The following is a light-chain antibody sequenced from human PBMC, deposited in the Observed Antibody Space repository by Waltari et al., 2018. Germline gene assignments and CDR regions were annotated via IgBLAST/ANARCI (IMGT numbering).Light chain of an antibody. CDR1: SLRRYY. V-gene: IGLV3-19*01. Sequence: SSELTQDPAVSVALGQTVRITCQGDSLRRYYASWYQRRPGQAPILVLYGQDHRPSGGPERFSCSTSGNTASLTITVAQAEDEADYYCLSRDTSSTRLFGGGTRLTV. J-gene: IGLJ2*01. CDR3: LSRDTSSTRL. CDR2: GQD.